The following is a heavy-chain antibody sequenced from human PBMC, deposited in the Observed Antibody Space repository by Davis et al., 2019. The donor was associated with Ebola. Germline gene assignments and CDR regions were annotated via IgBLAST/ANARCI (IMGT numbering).Heavy chain of an antibody. CDR1: GFTFSSYA. V-gene: IGHV3-30-3*01. CDR2: ISYDGSNK. Sequence: PGGSLRLSCAASGFTFSSYAMHWVRQAPGKGLEWVAVISYDGSNKYYADSVKGRFTISRDNSKNTLYLQMNSLRAEDTAVYYCARGYERSRWLQFTTLDYWGQGTLVTISS. D-gene: IGHD5-24*01. CDR3: ARGYERSRWLQFTTLDY. J-gene: IGHJ4*02.